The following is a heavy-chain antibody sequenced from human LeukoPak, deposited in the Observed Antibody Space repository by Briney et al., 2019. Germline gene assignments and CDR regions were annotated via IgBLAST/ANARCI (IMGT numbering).Heavy chain of an antibody. CDR1: GGSISSYY. Sequence: SETLSLTCTVSGGSISSYYWSWIRQPPGKGLEWIGYIYYSGSTNYNPSLKSRVTISVDTSKSQLSVKLSSVTAADTAVYYCARAFMSPGGFDPWGQGTLVTVSS. CDR3: ARAFMSPGGFDP. J-gene: IGHJ5*02. D-gene: IGHD3-10*01. CDR2: IYYSGST. V-gene: IGHV4-59*01.